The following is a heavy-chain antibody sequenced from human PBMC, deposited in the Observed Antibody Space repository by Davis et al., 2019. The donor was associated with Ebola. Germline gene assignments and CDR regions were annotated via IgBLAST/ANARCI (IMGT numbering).Heavy chain of an antibody. J-gene: IGHJ6*02. CDR1: GFTFSSYG. CDR3: ARDLVTMVQGVMENVGYYYGMDV. V-gene: IGHV3-33*01. Sequence: GGSLRLSCAASGFTFSSYGMHWVRQAPGKGLEWVAVIWYDGSNKYYADSVKGRFTISRDNSKNTLYLQMNSLRAEDTAVYYCARDLVTMVQGVMENVGYYYGMDVWGQGTTVTVSS. CDR2: IWYDGSNK. D-gene: IGHD3-10*01.